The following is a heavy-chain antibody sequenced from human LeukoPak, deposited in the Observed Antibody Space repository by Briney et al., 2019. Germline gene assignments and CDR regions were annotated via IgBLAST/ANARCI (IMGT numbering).Heavy chain of an antibody. CDR2: IKQDGSEK. Sequence: GGSLRLSCAASGFAFSSYWMSWVRQAPGKGLEWVANIKQDGSEKYYVDSVKGRFTISRDNAKNSLYLQMNSLRAEDTAVYYCARDSIGLGYCSGGSCRTLGYWGQGTLVTVSS. V-gene: IGHV3-7*01. CDR1: GFAFSSYW. J-gene: IGHJ4*02. CDR3: ARDSIGLGYCSGGSCRTLGY. D-gene: IGHD2-15*01.